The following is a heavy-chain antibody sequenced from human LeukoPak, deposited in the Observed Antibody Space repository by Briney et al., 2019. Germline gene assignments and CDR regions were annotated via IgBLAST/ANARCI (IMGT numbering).Heavy chain of an antibody. CDR1: GGSISSGGYS. D-gene: IGHD4-23*01. CDR2: IYHSGST. CDR3: ARAVGGDAFDI. Sequence: PSQTLSLTCAVSGGSISSGGYSWSWIRQPPGKGLEWIGYIYHSGSTYYNPSLKSRVTISVDRSKNQFSLELSSVTAADTAVYYCARAVGGDAFDIWGQGTMVTVSS. V-gene: IGHV4-30-2*01. J-gene: IGHJ3*02.